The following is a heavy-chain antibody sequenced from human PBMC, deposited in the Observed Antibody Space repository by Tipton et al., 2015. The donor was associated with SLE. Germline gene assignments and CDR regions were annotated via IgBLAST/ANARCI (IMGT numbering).Heavy chain of an antibody. CDR3: AREEDYGDYSIDY. J-gene: IGHJ4*02. Sequence: SLRLSCAASGFSFSDYSMDWVRQAPGKGLEWLSYISSSGSTIFYSDSVKDRFTISRDNAENSLFLQLNSLRDEDTAVYYCAREEDYGDYSIDYWGLGTLVTVSS. CDR2: ISSSGSTI. CDR1: GFSFSDYS. D-gene: IGHD4-17*01. V-gene: IGHV3-48*02.